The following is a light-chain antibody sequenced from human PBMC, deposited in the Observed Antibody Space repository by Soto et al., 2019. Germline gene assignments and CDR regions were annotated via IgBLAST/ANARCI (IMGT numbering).Light chain of an antibody. J-gene: IGKJ4*01. Sequence: DMEMTQSPSSLSASVGDRVTITCRASQSISNYLNWYQHKPGKVPKLLIYAASSLQSGVPTRFSGSGSGTDFTPNINSLQPEAFATYYCQQSYGTPLTFGGGTKIEIK. CDR2: AAS. CDR3: QQSYGTPLT. CDR1: QSISNY. V-gene: IGKV1-39*01.